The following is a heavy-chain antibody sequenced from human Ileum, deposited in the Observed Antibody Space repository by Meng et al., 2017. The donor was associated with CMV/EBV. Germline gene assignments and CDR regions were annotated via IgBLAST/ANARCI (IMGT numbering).Heavy chain of an antibody. V-gene: IGHV3-53*05. J-gene: IGHJ3*02. CDR2: IYSGGTT. CDR3: ARDLGPKHDYNWRAFDI. CDR1: GFTVSSNY. D-gene: IGHD5-24*01. Sequence: GESLKISCAASGFTVSSNYMRWVRQAPGKGLEWVSVIYSGGTTYYTESVNGRFTISRDGSKNMVYLQMNSLRPEDTAMYYCARDLGPKHDYNWRAFDIWGQGTMVTVSS.